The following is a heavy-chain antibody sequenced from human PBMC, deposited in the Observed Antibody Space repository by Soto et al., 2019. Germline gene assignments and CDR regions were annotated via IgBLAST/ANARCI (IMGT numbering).Heavy chain of an antibody. CDR1: GFTFSSSE. Sequence: EVQLVESGGGLIQPGGSLRRSWAASGFTFSSSEMYWVRQAPGKGLEWVSYIHPSGQPIFYADSVKGRFTISRDNAKISLYLQMSRLRDEESAVYYCARGASRWGQGTMVTVSS. J-gene: IGHJ3*01. CDR2: IHPSGQPI. CDR3: ARGASR. V-gene: IGHV3-48*03.